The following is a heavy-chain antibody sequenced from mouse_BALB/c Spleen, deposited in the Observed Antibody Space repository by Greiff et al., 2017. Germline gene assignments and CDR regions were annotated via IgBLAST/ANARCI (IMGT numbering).Heavy chain of an antibody. V-gene: IGHV6-6*02. CDR2: IRLKSNNYAT. CDR3: TRIYYRYDAMDY. D-gene: IGHD2-14*01. J-gene: IGHJ4*01. CDR1: GFTFSNYW. Sequence: EVKLVESGGGLVQPGGSMKLSCVASGFTFSNYWMNWVRQSPEKGLEWVAEIRLKSNNYATHYAESVKGRFTISRDDSKSSVYLQMNNLRAEDTGIYYCTRIYYRYDAMDYWGQGTSVTVSS.